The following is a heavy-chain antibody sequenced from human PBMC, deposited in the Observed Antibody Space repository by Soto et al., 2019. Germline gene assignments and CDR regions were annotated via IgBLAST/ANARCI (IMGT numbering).Heavy chain of an antibody. J-gene: IGHJ5*01. CDR2: MWYDGSKT. CDR1: GYNFNDYG. Sequence: GGSLRLSCVASGYNFNDYGIHWVRQAPGKGLEWVAVMWYDGSKTRYADSVKGRFTTSRESSKNTVFLEMNNLRAEDTAVYFCVRENPPPFIDSSGQGPLVTVSS. CDR3: VRENPPPFIDS. V-gene: IGHV3-33*01.